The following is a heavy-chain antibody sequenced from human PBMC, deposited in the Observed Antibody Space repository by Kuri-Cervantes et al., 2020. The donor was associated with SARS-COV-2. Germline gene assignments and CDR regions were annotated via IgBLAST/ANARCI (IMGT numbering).Heavy chain of an antibody. CDR2: INHSGST. CDR3: ARGPRWSIAASFDY. J-gene: IGHJ4*02. V-gene: IGHV4-34*01. CDR1: GGSFSGYY. D-gene: IGHD6-6*01. Sequence: SETLSLTCAVYGGSFSGYYWSWIRQPPGKGLEWIGEINHSGSTNYNPSLKSRVTISVDTSKNQFSLKLSSETAADTAVYYCARGPRWSIAASFDYWGQGTLVTVSS.